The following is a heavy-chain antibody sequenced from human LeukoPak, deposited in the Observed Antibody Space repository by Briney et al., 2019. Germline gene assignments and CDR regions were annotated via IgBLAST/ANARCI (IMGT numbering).Heavy chain of an antibody. V-gene: IGHV3-23*01. Sequence: AGGSLRLSCTASGSTFSSDAMAWVRQAPGKGLEWLSSITGSGDATYYADYVKGRFTISRDNSKNTLYLQMNSLRAEDTAVYYCANKPAGFDPWGQGTLVTVSS. CDR1: GSTFSSDA. J-gene: IGHJ5*02. CDR3: ANKPAGFDP. D-gene: IGHD1-14*01. CDR2: ITGSGDAT.